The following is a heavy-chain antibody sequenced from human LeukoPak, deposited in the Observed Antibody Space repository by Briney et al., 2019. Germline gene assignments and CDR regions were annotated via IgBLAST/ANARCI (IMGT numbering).Heavy chain of an antibody. J-gene: IGHJ5*02. V-gene: IGHV4-59*11. CDR2: IYYSGST. D-gene: IGHD4-11*01. Sequence: SETLSLTCTVSGGSISSHYWSWIRQPPGKGLEWIGYIYYSGSTNYNPSLKSRVTISVDTSKNQFSLKLSSVTAADTAVYYCARDRDYRFDPWGQGTLVTVSS. CDR3: ARDRDYRFDP. CDR1: GGSISSHY.